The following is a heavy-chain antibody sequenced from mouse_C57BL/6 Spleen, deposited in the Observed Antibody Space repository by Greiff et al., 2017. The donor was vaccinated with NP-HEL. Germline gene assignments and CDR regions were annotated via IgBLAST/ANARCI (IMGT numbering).Heavy chain of an antibody. D-gene: IGHD2-3*01. V-gene: IGHV1-52*01. Sequence: QVQLQQPGAELVRPGSSVKLSCKASGYTFTSYWMHWVKQRPIQGLEWIGNIDPSDSETHYNQKFKDKATLTVDKSSSTAYMQLSSLTSEDSAVYYCAREEGGWPHYLDYWGQGTTLTVSS. J-gene: IGHJ2*01. CDR1: GYTFTSYW. CDR2: IDPSDSET. CDR3: AREEGGWPHYLDY.